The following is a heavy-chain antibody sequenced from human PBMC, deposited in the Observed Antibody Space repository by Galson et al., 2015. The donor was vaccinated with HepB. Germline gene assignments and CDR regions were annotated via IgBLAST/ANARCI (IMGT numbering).Heavy chain of an antibody. CDR1: GGSISSYY. D-gene: IGHD5-12*01. CDR2: IYYSGST. CDR3: ARDRGSHSGYDLYYFDY. V-gene: IGHV4-59*01. Sequence: TLSLTCTVSGGSISSYYWSWIRQPPGKGLEWIGYIYYSGSTNYNPSLKSRVTISVDTSKNQFSLKLSSVTAADTAVYYCARDRGSHSGYDLYYFDYWGQGTLVTVSS. J-gene: IGHJ4*02.